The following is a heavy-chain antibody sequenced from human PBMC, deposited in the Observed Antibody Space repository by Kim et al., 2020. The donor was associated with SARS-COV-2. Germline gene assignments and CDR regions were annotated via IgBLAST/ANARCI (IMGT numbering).Heavy chain of an antibody. CDR2: ISAYNGNT. Sequence: ASVKVSCKASGYTFTSYGISWVRQAPGQGLEWMGWISAYNGNTNYAQKLQGRVTMTTDTSTSTAYMELRSLRSDDTAVYYCASGFGELSPYYYYYYGMDVWGQRTTVTVSS. V-gene: IGHV1-18*01. CDR3: ASGFGELSPYYYYYYGMDV. CDR1: GYTFTSYG. J-gene: IGHJ6*02. D-gene: IGHD3-10*01.